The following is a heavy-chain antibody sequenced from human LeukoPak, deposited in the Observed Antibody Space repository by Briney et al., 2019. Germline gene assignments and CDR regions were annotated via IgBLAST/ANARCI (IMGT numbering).Heavy chain of an antibody. J-gene: IGHJ4*02. D-gene: IGHD2-15*01. CDR2: ISSSGSTI. V-gene: IGHV3-11*04. CDR1: GFTFSDYY. Sequence: GGSLRLSCAASGFTFSDYYMSWIRQAPGKGLEWVSYISSSGSTIYYGDSVKGRFTISRDNAKKSLYLQMNSLRAEDTAVYYCARVDPVVAETYFDYWGQGTLVTVSS. CDR3: ARVDPVVAETYFDY.